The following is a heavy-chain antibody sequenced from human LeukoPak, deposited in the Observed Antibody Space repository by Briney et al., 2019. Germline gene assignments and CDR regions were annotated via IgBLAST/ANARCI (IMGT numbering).Heavy chain of an antibody. J-gene: IGHJ4*02. CDR2: IRYDGSNK. Sequence: GGSLRLSCAASGFTFSSYGMHWVRQAPGKGLEWVAFIRYDGSNKYYADSVKGRFTISSDNSKNTLYLQMNSLRAEDTAVYYCAKGHGHYGSGSYGYWGQGTLVTASS. CDR3: AKGHGHYGSGSYGY. V-gene: IGHV3-30*02. CDR1: GFTFSSYG. D-gene: IGHD3-10*01.